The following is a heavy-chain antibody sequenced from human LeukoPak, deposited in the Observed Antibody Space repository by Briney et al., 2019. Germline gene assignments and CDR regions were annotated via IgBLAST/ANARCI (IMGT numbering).Heavy chain of an antibody. Sequence: PTGGSLRLSCAASGFTFSSYWMSWVRQAPGKGLEWVSTITTSDGNTYYADSVKGRFTVSRDNSKNTLFLQMNSLRAEDTAVYYCAKDGGLWVSAHWGDSWGRGTLVTVSS. D-gene: IGHD7-27*01. J-gene: IGHJ4*02. V-gene: IGHV3-23*01. CDR2: ITTSDGNT. CDR3: AKDGGLWVSAHWGDS. CDR1: GFTFSSYW.